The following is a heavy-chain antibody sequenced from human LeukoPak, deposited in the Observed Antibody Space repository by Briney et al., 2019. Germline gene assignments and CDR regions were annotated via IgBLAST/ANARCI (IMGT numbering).Heavy chain of an antibody. Sequence: GGSLRLSCAASGFTFSSYAMHWVRQAPGKGLEWVATIRSYSSYIHYGDSVKGRFTISRDDAERSVYLQMDNVRVEDTAVYFCARYSEVYYYVDVWGTGTTVTVSS. CDR1: GFTFSSYA. D-gene: IGHD2-21*01. J-gene: IGHJ6*03. V-gene: IGHV3-21*01. CDR3: ARYSEVYYYVDV. CDR2: IRSYSSYI.